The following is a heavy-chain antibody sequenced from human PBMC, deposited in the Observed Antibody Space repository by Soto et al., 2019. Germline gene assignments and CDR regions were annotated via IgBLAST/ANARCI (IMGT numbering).Heavy chain of an antibody. CDR2: IYYSGST. D-gene: IGHD4-17*01. Sequence: SETLSLTCTVSGGSISSGGYYWSWIRQHPGKGLEWIGYIYYSGSTYYNPSLKSRVTISVDTSKNQFSLKLSSVTAADTAVYYCARDTGDYVAFDIWGQGTMVTVSS. CDR1: GGSISSGGYY. CDR3: ARDTGDYVAFDI. J-gene: IGHJ3*02. V-gene: IGHV4-31*03.